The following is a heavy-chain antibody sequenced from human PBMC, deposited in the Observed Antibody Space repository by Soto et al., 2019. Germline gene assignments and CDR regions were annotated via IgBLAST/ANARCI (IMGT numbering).Heavy chain of an antibody. D-gene: IGHD3-22*01. Sequence: SETLSLTCTISGGSISSGDYYWSWIRHPPGKGLEWIGYIYYSGSTYYNPSLKSRVTISVDTSKNQFSLKLSSVTAADTAVYYCARYPPPYDSRGNWFDPWGQGTLVTVSS. J-gene: IGHJ5*02. V-gene: IGHV4-30-4*01. CDR2: IYYSGST. CDR1: GGSISSGDYY. CDR3: ARYPPPYDSRGNWFDP.